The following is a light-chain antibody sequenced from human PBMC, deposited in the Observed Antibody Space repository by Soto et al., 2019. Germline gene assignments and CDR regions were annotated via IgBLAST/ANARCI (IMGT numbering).Light chain of an antibody. Sequence: QPVLIQPPSASGTPGQRVIISCSGTSSNIGTNTVNWYQHFPGTAPKLLIYSNNQRPSGVPVRFSGSKSGTSASLAISGLQSEDEADYSCAGWDDSVNGWVFGGGTQLTVL. CDR2: SNN. V-gene: IGLV1-44*01. CDR3: AGWDDSVNGWV. J-gene: IGLJ3*02. CDR1: SSNIGTNT.